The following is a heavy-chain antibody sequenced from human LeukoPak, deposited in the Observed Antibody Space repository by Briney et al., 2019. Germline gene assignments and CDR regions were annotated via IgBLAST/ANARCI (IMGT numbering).Heavy chain of an antibody. Sequence: GGSLRLSCVVSGFTFSTFAMSWVRQAPGKGLEWVSSISGSGGSPYYADSVKGRFTISRDNSKNTLYLQMNSLRAEDTAVYYCAREARYYYDSSGYYASDYWGQGTLVTVSS. J-gene: IGHJ4*02. V-gene: IGHV3-23*01. CDR1: GFTFSTFA. CDR2: ISGSGGSP. D-gene: IGHD3-22*01. CDR3: AREARYYYDSSGYYASDY.